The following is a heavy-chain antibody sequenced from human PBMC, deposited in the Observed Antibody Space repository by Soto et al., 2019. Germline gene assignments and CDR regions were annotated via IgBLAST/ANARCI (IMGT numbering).Heavy chain of an antibody. CDR1: GGSISSGDYY. Sequence: TSETLSLTCTVSGGSISSGDYYWSWIRQPPGKGLEWIGYIYYSGSTYYNPSLKSRVTISVDTSKNQFSLKLSSVTAADTAVYYCARSAYRGYYYGMDVWGQGTTVTVSS. CDR2: IYYSGST. D-gene: IGHD3-16*02. CDR3: ARSAYRGYYYGMDV. V-gene: IGHV4-30-4*01. J-gene: IGHJ6*02.